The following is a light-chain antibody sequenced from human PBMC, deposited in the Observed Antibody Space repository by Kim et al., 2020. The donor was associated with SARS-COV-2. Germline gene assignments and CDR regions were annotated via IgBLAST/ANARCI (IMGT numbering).Light chain of an antibody. Sequence: QSVLTQPPSASGTPVQRVTISCSGSSSNIGNNPVNWYQQLPGTAPKLLIYNNNQRPSGVPERFSGSKSGTSASLAISGLQSEDEADYYCAAWDDSLRGVVVGGGTQLTAL. CDR2: NNN. CDR1: SSNIGNNP. CDR3: AAWDDSLRGVV. V-gene: IGLV1-44*01. J-gene: IGLJ2*01.